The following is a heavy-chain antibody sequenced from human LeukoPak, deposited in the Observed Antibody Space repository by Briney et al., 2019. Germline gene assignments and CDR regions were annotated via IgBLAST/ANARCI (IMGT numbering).Heavy chain of an antibody. CDR1: GYTFTSYG. D-gene: IGHD1-7*01. J-gene: IGHJ3*02. V-gene: IGHV1-18*01. CDR3: ARRATLDWNFGTDAFDI. CDR2: ISAYNGNT. Sequence: GASVKVSCKASGYTFTSYGISWVRQAPGQGLEWMGWISAYNGNTNYAQKLQGRVTMTTDTSTSTAYMELRSLRSDDTAVYYCARRATLDWNFGTDAFDIWGQGTMVTVSS.